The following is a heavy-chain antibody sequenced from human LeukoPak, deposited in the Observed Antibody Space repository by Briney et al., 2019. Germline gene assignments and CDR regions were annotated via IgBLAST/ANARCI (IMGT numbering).Heavy chain of an antibody. D-gene: IGHD3-22*01. CDR1: NGSINSYY. Sequence: SETLSLTCIVSNGSINSYYWSWIRQPPGKGLEWIGYIYYSGSAYYNPSLRSRVTISVDTSKSQFSLNLSSVTAADTAVYYCVRTYDSSGYSAFHIWGQGTMVTVSS. CDR2: IYYSGSA. V-gene: IGHV4-59*01. J-gene: IGHJ3*02. CDR3: VRTYDSSGYSAFHI.